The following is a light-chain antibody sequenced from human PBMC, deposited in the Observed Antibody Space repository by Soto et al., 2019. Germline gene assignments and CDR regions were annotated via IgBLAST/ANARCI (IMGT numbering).Light chain of an antibody. J-gene: IGKJ4*01. V-gene: IGKV3-20*01. CDR1: QSVSSN. CDR3: QQFSSYPRT. CDR2: DAS. Sequence: VKTQSPDTLSVSPGESGTLSCRASQSVSSNLSWYHQKPRQAPGLLIYDASSSPTGIPDRFSGDGSETDFTLTLPRPEPEDFAVYYCQQFSSYPRTFGGGTKVDVK.